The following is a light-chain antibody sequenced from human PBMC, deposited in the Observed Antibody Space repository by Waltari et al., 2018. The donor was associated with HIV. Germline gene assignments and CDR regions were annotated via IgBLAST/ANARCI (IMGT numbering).Light chain of an antibody. CDR2: WAS. CDR1: QSLLYRSNNNNY. J-gene: IGKJ2*01. CDR3: QQYYSTPRT. Sequence: IVMTQSPDSLTVSLGARATINCRSSQSLLYRSNNNNYLAWYPQQPGQPPKLLFYWASTRESGVSNRFSGSESGTNFTLTISDLQADDVALYYCQQYYSTPRTFGQGTRLEI. V-gene: IGKV4-1*01.